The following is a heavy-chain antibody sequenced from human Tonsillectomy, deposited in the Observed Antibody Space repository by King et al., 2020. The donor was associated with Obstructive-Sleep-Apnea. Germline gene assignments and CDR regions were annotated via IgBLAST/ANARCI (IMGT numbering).Heavy chain of an antibody. CDR3: ARRDGDPPFDY. Sequence: VQLVESGAEVKKPGASVKVSCKASGYTFTGYYIHWVRQAPGQGLEWMGWINPDSGGTNYAQNFQGWVTMTRDTSIRTAYMELSSLRSDDTAVYYCARRDGDPPFDYWGQGTLVTVSS. CDR2: INPDSGGT. J-gene: IGHJ4*02. CDR1: GYTFTGYY. D-gene: IGHD4-17*01. V-gene: IGHV1-2*04.